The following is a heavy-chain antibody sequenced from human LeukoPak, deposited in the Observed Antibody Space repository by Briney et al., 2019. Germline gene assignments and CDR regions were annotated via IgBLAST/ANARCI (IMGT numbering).Heavy chain of an antibody. Sequence: GESLKSSCKGSGYRFTSYWIGGGRQMPGKGLEGMGIIYPGDSDTRYSPSFQGQVTISADKSISTAYLQWSSLKPSDTAMYYCATPPTVTTIGYWGQGTLVTVSS. J-gene: IGHJ4*02. V-gene: IGHV5-51*01. CDR3: ATPPTVTTIGY. D-gene: IGHD4-17*01. CDR1: GYRFTSYW. CDR2: IYPGDSDT.